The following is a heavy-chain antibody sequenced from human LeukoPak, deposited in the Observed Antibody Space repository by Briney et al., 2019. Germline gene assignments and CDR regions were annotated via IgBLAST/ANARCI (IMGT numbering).Heavy chain of an antibody. CDR2: IYTSGST. J-gene: IGHJ4*02. D-gene: IGHD6-19*01. CDR3: ARVPRSGWYFDY. CDR1: GGSISSYY. Sequence: PSETLSLTCTVSGGSISSYYWSWIRRPAGKGLEWIGRIYTSGSTNYNPSLRSRVTMSVDTSKNQFSLNLNSVTAADTAVYFCARVPRSGWYFDYWGQGTLVTVSS. V-gene: IGHV4-4*07.